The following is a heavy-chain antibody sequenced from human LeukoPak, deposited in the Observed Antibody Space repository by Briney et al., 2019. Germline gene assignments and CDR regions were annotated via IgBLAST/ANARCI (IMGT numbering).Heavy chain of an antibody. CDR3: ARVGGWYFWFDP. CDR2: IYYSGST. D-gene: IGHD6-19*01. Sequence: SETLSLTCAVSGGSISSGGYYWSWIRQPPGKGLEWIGYIYYSGSTNYNPSLKSRVTISVDTSKNQFSLELSSVTAADTAVYYCARVGGWYFWFDPWGQGTLVTVSS. J-gene: IGHJ5*02. CDR1: GGSISSGGYY. V-gene: IGHV4-61*08.